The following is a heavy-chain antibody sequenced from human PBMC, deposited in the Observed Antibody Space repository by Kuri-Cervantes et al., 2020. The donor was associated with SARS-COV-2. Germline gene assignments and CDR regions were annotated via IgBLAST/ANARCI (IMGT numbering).Heavy chain of an antibody. V-gene: IGHV4-61*02. J-gene: IGHJ6*03. D-gene: IGHD3-9*01. CDR1: GGFISRGSYF. Sequence: SETLSLTCTVSGGFISRGSYFWSWIRQTAGKGLEWIGRVYTSGSTNNNPSVKSRNTISLDTSKNQFSLKLSSVTAAETAVYYCAREGHHNSYPRTQILPYRRKSYDDYYHMTVW. CDR3: AREGHHNSYPRTQILPYRRKSYDDYYHMTV. CDR2: VYTSGST.